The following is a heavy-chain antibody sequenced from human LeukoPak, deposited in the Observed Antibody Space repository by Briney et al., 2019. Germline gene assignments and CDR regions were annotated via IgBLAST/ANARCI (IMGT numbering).Heavy chain of an antibody. Sequence: SETLSLTCTVSGYSISSGYYWGWIRQPPGKGLDWIGSIYHSGSTFYNPSLKSRVTISVDTSKNQFSLKLSSVTAADTAVYYCARDLSTVLYYFDYWGQGTLVTVSS. CDR2: IYHSGST. D-gene: IGHD4-11*01. V-gene: IGHV4-38-2*02. CDR3: ARDLSTVLYYFDY. CDR1: GYSISSGYY. J-gene: IGHJ4*02.